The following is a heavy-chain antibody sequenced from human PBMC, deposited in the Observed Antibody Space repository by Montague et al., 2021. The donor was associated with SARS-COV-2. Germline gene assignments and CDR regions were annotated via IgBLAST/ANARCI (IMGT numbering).Heavy chain of an antibody. D-gene: IGHD3-22*01. CDR1: GFTFSAFW. Sequence: SRSLSLSASGFTFSAFWMTWVRQAPGKGLEWVANIKQDGSQKYYLESVKGRFTISRDNAQNSLHLQMNSLRLEDTAVYYCATELPGYYDDSGYYSAFDHWGQGTLVSVSS. CDR3: ATELPGYYDDSGYYSAFDH. V-gene: IGHV3-7*05. CDR2: IKQDGSQK. J-gene: IGHJ4*02.